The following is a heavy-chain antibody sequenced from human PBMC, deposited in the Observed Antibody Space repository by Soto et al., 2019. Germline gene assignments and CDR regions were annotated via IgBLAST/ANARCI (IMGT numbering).Heavy chain of an antibody. J-gene: IGHJ2*01. D-gene: IGHD2-15*01. V-gene: IGHV4-30-2*01. CDR2: IYHSGST. CDR1: GGSISSGGYS. CDR3: ARQHIVVVVAATDWYFDL. Sequence: QLQLQESGSGLVKPSQTLSLTCAVSGGSISSGGYSWSWIRQPPGKGLEWIGYIYHSGSTYYNPSLKRRVPISVARSNNQFSLKLSSVTAVDTAVYYCARQHIVVVVAATDWYFDLWGRGTLVTVSS.